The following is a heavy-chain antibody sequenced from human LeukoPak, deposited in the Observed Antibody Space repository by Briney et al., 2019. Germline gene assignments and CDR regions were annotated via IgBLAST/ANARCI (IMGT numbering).Heavy chain of an antibody. Sequence: SETLSLTCTVSGGSISSSSYYWGWIRQPPGKGLEWIGSIYYSGSTYYNPSLKSRVTISVDTSKNQFSLELSSVTAADTAVYYCARRYDYGGNSDWGYWGQGTLVTVSS. CDR3: ARRYDYGGNSDWGY. CDR2: IYYSGST. CDR1: GGSISSSSYY. V-gene: IGHV4-39*01. J-gene: IGHJ4*02. D-gene: IGHD4-23*01.